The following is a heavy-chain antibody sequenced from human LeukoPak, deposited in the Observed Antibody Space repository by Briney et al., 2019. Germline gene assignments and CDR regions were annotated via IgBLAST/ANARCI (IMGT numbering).Heavy chain of an antibody. J-gene: IGHJ6*02. Sequence: ASVKVSCKASGDTFTSYGISWVRQAPGQGLEWMGWISAYNGNTNYAQKLQGRVTMTTDTSTSTAYMELRSLRSDDTAVYYCARVTDRYGSGSYYNLYYYYGMDVWGQGTTVTVSS. D-gene: IGHD3-10*01. CDR2: ISAYNGNT. CDR3: ARVTDRYGSGSYYNLYYYYGMDV. CDR1: GDTFTSYG. V-gene: IGHV1-18*01.